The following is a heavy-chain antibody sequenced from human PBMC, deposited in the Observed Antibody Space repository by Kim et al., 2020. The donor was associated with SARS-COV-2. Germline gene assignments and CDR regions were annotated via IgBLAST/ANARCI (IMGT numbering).Heavy chain of an antibody. D-gene: IGHD2-8*01. J-gene: IGHJ6*02. CDR3: ARGGLMSGRRYYYGLDF. V-gene: IGHV3-33*01. CDR2: IDNWSDGSKE. Sequence: GGSLRLSCVASGFTFSSYEMHWVRQAPGKGLEWVSLIDNWSDGSKESYADSVKGRFTISRDNSKNTLDLQMNSLTVEDTAIYYCARGGLMSGRRYYYGLDFWGQGTTVAVSS. CDR1: GFTFSSYE.